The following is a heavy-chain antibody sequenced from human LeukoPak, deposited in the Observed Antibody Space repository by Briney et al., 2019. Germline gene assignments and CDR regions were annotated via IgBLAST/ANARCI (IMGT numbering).Heavy chain of an antibody. J-gene: IGHJ4*02. Sequence: ASVKVSCKVSGYTLTELSMHWVRQAPGKGLEWMGGFDPEDGETIYAQKFQGRVTMTEDTSTDTAYMELSSLRSEDTAVYYCARGGLDDSDYGGGFDYWGQGTLVTVSS. D-gene: IGHD4-23*01. V-gene: IGHV1-24*01. CDR3: ARGGLDDSDYGGGFDY. CDR1: GYTLTELS. CDR2: FDPEDGET.